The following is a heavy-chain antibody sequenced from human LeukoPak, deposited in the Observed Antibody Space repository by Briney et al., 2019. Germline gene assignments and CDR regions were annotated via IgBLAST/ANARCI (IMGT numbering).Heavy chain of an antibody. CDR2: IYTSGST. V-gene: IGHV4-4*07. D-gene: IGHD3-3*01. J-gene: IGHJ5*02. CDR1: GGSISSYY. CDR3: ARDRTGRRRFFNWFDP. Sequence: SETLSLTCTGSGGSISSYYWSWIRQPAGKGLEWIGRIYTSGSTNYNPSLKSRVTMSVDTSKNQFSLKLSSVTAADTAVYYCARDRTGRRRFFNWFDPWGQGTLVTVSS.